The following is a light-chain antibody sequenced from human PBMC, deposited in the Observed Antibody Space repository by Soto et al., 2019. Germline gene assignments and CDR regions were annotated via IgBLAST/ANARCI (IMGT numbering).Light chain of an antibody. V-gene: IGKV3-11*01. CDR2: DAS. CDR1: QSVTSL. Sequence: EIVLTQSQATLSLSPGERATLSCRSSQSVTSLLGWYHQKPGQAPSLLIYDASYRATGIPARFSGSGSGTDFTLTISSLEPDDFGVYYCQQRANWPLTCGGGTKVEIK. CDR3: QQRANWPLT. J-gene: IGKJ4*01.